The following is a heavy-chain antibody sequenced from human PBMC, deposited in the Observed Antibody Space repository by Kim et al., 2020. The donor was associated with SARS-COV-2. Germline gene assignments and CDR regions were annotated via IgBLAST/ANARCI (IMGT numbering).Heavy chain of an antibody. D-gene: IGHD2-2*01. J-gene: IGHJ6*02. V-gene: IGHV4-30-2*05. CDR3: ARDCSTTSCMDV. Sequence: SYTPSLKSRVTISVDTSKNQFSLKLSSVTAADTAVYYCARDCSTTSCMDVWGQGTTVTVSS.